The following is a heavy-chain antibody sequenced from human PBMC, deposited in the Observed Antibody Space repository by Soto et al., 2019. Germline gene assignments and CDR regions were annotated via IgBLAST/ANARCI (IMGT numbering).Heavy chain of an antibody. CDR2: MNPNSGET. CDR1: GYTFTDYD. D-gene: IGHD2-2*01. CDR3: ARDPSEGRVGNWFES. V-gene: IGHV1-8*01. Sequence: QEQLVQSGAEVKKPGASVKVSCKTSGYTFTDYDINWVRQATGQGLEWIGWMNPNSGETGYAQKFQGRVTMTRSASLSTAYLELSSLRSEDTAVYYCARDPSEGRVGNWFESWGQGTLVTVSS. J-gene: IGHJ5*01.